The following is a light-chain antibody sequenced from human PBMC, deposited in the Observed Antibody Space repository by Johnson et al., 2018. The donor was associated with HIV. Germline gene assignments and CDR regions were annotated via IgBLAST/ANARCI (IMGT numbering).Light chain of an antibody. CDR1: SSNIGKNY. J-gene: IGLJ1*01. CDR2: ENN. Sequence: SVLTQPPSVSAAPGQKVIISCSGSSSNIGKNYVSWYQQVPGTAPKLLIYENNKRPSGIPDRFSGSKSGTSATLGITGLQTGDEADYYCGTWDSSLSAGVFGTGTEVTVL. V-gene: IGLV1-51*02. CDR3: GTWDSSLSAGV.